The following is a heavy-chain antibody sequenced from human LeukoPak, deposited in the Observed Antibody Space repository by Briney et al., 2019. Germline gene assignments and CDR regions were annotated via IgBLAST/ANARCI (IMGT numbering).Heavy chain of an antibody. Sequence: PSETLSLTCTVSAGSLSTYYWSWIRQPPGKGLGWIGYIYYIGTTNYNPSLKSRVTISVDTSKNQFSLKLSSVTAADTAFYYCARDQGYGGFDYWGQGALVTVSS. CDR1: AGSLSTYY. CDR2: IYYIGTT. D-gene: IGHD3-16*01. J-gene: IGHJ4*02. CDR3: ARDQGYGGFDY. V-gene: IGHV4-59*01.